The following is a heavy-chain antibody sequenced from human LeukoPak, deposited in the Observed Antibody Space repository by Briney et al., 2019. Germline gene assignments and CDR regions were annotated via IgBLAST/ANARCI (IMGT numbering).Heavy chain of an antibody. CDR2: ISAYNGIT. D-gene: IGHD4-17*01. CDR1: GYTFTGYY. V-gene: IGHV1-18*04. J-gene: IGHJ6*02. Sequence: GASVKVSCKASGYTFTGYYMHWVRQAPGQGLEWMGWISAYNGITNYAQKLQGRVTMTTDTSTSTAYMELRSLRSDDTAVYYCARASYGRAYYYGMDVWGQGTTVTVSS. CDR3: ARASYGRAYYYGMDV.